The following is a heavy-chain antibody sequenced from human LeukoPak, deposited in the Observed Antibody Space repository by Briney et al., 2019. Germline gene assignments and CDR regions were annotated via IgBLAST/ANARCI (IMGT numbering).Heavy chain of an antibody. CDR3: ARGDFGSSWYGWFDP. V-gene: IGHV4-34*01. D-gene: IGHD6-13*01. CDR2: INHSGST. CDR1: GGSFSGYY. Sequence: PSETLSLTCAVYGGSFSGYYWSWIRQPPGKGLEWIGEINHSGSTNYNPSLKSRVTISVDTSKNQFSLKLSSVTAADTAVYYCARGDFGSSWYGWFDPWGQGTLVTVSS. J-gene: IGHJ5*02.